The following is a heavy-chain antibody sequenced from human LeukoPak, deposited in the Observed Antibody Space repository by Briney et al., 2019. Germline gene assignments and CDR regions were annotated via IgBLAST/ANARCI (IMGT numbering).Heavy chain of an antibody. J-gene: IGHJ4*02. V-gene: IGHV4-34*03. Sequence: SETLSLTCAVYGGSFSGYYWSWIRQPPGKGLEWIGSMSNSGSTYYNPSLNSRVTISVDKSKNQFSLKVRSVTAADTAVYYCTKGLTIAAGANWGQGTLVTVSS. D-gene: IGHD6-13*01. CDR3: TKGLTIAAGAN. CDR2: MSNSGST. CDR1: GGSFSGYY.